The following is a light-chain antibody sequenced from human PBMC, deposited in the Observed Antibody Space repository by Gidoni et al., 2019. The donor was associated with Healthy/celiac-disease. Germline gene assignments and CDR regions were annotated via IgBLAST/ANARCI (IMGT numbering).Light chain of an antibody. CDR2: DVS. Sequence: QSARTQPGSVSGSPGKPITISCTGTSRDVGGYNYVSWYQQHPGKAPKLMIYDVSNRPSGVSTRFSGSKSGNTASLTIYGLQAEDEADYYCSSYTRSSNVVFGGGPKLTVL. CDR1: SRDVGGYNY. J-gene: IGLJ2*01. CDR3: SSYTRSSNVV. V-gene: IGLV2-14*01.